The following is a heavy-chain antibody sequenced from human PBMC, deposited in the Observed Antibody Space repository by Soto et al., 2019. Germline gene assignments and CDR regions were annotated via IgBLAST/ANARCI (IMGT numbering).Heavy chain of an antibody. D-gene: IGHD3-10*01. CDR3: AKDTLWFGELSGSRPFDY. CDR2: ISYDGSNK. V-gene: IGHV3-30*18. Sequence: VQLVESGGGLVQPGGSLRLSCAASGFTFSSYGMHWVRQAPGKGLEWVAVISYDGSNKYYADSVKGRFTISRDNSKNTLYLQMNSLRAEDTAVYYCAKDTLWFGELSGSRPFDYWGQGTLVTVSS. CDR1: GFTFSSYG. J-gene: IGHJ4*02.